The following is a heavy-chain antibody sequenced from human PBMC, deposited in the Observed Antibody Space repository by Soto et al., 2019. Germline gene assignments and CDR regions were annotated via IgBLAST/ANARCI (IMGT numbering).Heavy chain of an antibody. V-gene: IGHV3-23*01. CDR3: AKGGSYGWYDAFDI. CDR2: ISGSGGST. D-gene: IGHD3-16*01. J-gene: IGHJ3*02. Sequence: EVQLLESGGGLVQPGGSLRLSCAASGFTFSSYVMSWVRQAPGKGLEWVSTISGSGGSTYYADSVEGRFTFSRDNSKNTLHLLMNSLRAEDTAVYYCAKGGSYGWYDAFDIWGQGTMVTVSS. CDR1: GFTFSSYV.